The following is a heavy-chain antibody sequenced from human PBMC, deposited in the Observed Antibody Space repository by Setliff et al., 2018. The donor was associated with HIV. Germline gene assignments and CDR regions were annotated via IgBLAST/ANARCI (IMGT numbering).Heavy chain of an antibody. CDR1: GYSFTNFG. CDR2: ISGHKDRT. Sequence: ASVKVSCKASGYSFTNFGITWVRQAPGQGLEWIGWISGHKDRTNYAQKFQGRVTVTTDTSTTTAYMELRSLRSDDSAIYYCARDGTGACDYWGQGIQVTVSS. CDR3: ARDGTGACDY. J-gene: IGHJ4*02. V-gene: IGHV1-18*01. D-gene: IGHD1-1*01.